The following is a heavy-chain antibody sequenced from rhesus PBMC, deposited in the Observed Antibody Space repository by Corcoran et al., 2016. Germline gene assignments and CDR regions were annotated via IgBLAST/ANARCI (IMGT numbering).Heavy chain of an antibody. CDR2: ISFRGKS. Sequence: QVQLQESGPGLVKPSEPLSLTCAVSGYSFSSGYYWGWIRQPPGQGLEWVGHISFRGKSYLKPSLKSRVTISTDTSKNQFSRNLNSVTAADTAVYYCARDRYCTGSGCDNYFDSWGQGVLVTVSS. D-gene: IGHD2-21*01. J-gene: IGHJ4*01. CDR1: GYSFSSGYY. V-gene: IGHV4-99*02. CDR3: ARDRYCTGSGCDNYFDS.